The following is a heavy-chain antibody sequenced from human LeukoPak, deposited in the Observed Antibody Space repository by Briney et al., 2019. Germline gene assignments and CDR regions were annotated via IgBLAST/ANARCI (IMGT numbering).Heavy chain of an antibody. D-gene: IGHD3-10*01. CDR1: GGSFSGYY. CDR3: ARGRTMVRGVIKIYYYYYMDV. J-gene: IGHJ6*03. CDR2: INHSGST. V-gene: IGHV4-34*01. Sequence: SETLSLTCAVYGGSFSGYYWSWIRQPPGKGLEWIGAINHSGSTNYNPSLKSRVPISVDTSKNQFSLKLSSVTAADTAVYYCARGRTMVRGVIKIYYYYYMDVWGKGTTVTVSS.